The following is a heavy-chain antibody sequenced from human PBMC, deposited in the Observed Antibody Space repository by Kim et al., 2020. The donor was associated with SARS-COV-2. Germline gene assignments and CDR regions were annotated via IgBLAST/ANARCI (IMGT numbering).Heavy chain of an antibody. J-gene: IGHJ4*02. Sequence: YADSVKGRFTVSRDNSKNTLYLQMDSLRAEDTAVYYCARRTVIIPGGLGCWGQGALVTVSS. CDR3: ARRTVIIPGGLGC. V-gene: IGHV3-23*01. D-gene: IGHD3-22*01.